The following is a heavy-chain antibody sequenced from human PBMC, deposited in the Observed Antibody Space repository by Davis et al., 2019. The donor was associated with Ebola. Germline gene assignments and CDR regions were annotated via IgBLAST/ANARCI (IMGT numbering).Heavy chain of an antibody. D-gene: IGHD1-14*01. CDR3: ARPDGAGSDY. CDR2: IIPILGIA. J-gene: IGHJ4*02. V-gene: IGHV1-69*04. Sequence: SVKVSCKASGYTFTNYAINWVRQAPGQGLEWMGRIIPILGIANYAQKFQGRVTITADKSTSTAYMELSSLRSEDTAVYYCARPDGAGSDYWGQGTLVTVSS. CDR1: GYTFTNYA.